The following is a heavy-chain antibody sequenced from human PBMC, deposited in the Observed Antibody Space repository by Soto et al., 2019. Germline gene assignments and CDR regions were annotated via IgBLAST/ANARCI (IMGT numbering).Heavy chain of an antibody. J-gene: IGHJ4*02. CDR2: INHSGST. CDR1: GGSISSSSYY. V-gene: IGHV4-39*07. Sequence: SGTLSLTRTVSGGSISSSSYYWGRIRQPPGKGLEWIGEINHSGSTNYNPSLKSRVTISVDTSKNQFSLKLSSVTAADTAVYYCARGSPGKFDYWGQGTLVTVSS. CDR3: ARGSPGKFDY.